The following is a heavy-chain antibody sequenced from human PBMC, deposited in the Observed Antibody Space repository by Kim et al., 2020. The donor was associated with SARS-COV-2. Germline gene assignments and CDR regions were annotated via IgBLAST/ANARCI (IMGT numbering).Heavy chain of an antibody. D-gene: IGHD3-9*01. CDR3: ARPLRYFDIGSDY. CDR1: GFTFSSYS. V-gene: IGHV3-48*04. J-gene: IGHJ4*02. CDR2: ISSSSSTI. Sequence: GGSLRLSCAASGFTFSSYSMNWVRQAPGKGLEWVSYISSSSSTIYYADSVKGRFTISRDNAKNSLYLQMNSLRAEDTAVYYCARPLRYFDIGSDYWGQGTLVTVSS.